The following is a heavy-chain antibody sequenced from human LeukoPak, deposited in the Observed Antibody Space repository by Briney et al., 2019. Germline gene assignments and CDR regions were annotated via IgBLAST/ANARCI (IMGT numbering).Heavy chain of an antibody. D-gene: IGHD3-22*01. J-gene: IGHJ4*02. V-gene: IGHV4-59*01. Sequence: SENLSLTCTVSGGSISSYYWSWIRQPPGKGLEWIGYIYYSGSTNYNPSLKSRVTISVDTSKNQFSLKLSSVTAADTAVYYCARGDYDSSGYYYFDYWGQGTLVTVSS. CDR2: IYYSGST. CDR3: ARGDYDSSGYYYFDY. CDR1: GGSISSYY.